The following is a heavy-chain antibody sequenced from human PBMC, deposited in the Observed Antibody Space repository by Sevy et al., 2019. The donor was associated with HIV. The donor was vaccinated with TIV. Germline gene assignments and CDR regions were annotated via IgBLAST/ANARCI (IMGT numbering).Heavy chain of an antibody. Sequence: GGSLRLSCAASGFTFSSYSMNWVRRAPGKGLEWVSSISSSSSYIYYADSVKGRFTISRDNAKNSLYLQMNSLRAEDTAVYYCARFLLAGMDVWGQGTTVTVSS. CDR3: ARFLLAGMDV. D-gene: IGHD3-3*02. J-gene: IGHJ6*02. CDR2: ISSSSSYI. CDR1: GFTFSSYS. V-gene: IGHV3-21*01.